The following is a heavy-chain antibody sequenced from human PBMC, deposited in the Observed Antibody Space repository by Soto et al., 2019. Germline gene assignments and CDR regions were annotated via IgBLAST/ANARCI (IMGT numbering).Heavy chain of an antibody. Sequence: QVHLVQSGAEVKKPGASVKVSCKTSGYTFTRYGISWVRQAPGQGLEWMGWISGYDGRTNFAQKVQDRVTMTTDTDTSTVEMERRSLSSDDAAVYYWAREGDVAYYYYGMDVWGQGTTVTVSS. CDR1: GYTFTRYG. V-gene: IGHV1-18*01. D-gene: IGHD3-16*01. J-gene: IGHJ6*02. CDR2: ISGYDGRT. CDR3: AREGDVAYYYYGMDV.